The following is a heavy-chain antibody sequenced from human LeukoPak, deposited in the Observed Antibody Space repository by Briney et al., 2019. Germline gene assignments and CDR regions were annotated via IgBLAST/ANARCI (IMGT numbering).Heavy chain of an antibody. D-gene: IGHD6-13*01. V-gene: IGHV1-2*02. Sequence: GASVKVSCKASGYTFTGYYMHWVRQAPGQELEWMGWINPNSGGTNYAQKFQGRVTMTRDTSISTAYLQWSSLKASDTAMYYCARHRTGGGPYHRTYSSSWYGHFDPWGQGTLVTVSS. J-gene: IGHJ5*02. CDR2: INPNSGGT. CDR3: ARHRTGGGPYHRTYSSSWYGHFDP. CDR1: GYTFTGYY.